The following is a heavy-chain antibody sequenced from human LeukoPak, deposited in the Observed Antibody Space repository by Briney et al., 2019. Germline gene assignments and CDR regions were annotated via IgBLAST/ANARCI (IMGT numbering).Heavy chain of an antibody. Sequence: QAGGSLRLSCVASGFPFSSYWVTWVRQAPGKGLEWVGNIKQDGSEKYYMDSVKGRFTISRDNAKNSVYLQMNSLRAEDTAVYYCARDVWYSSSWQYFDYWGQGTLVTVSS. CDR1: GFPFSSYW. CDR2: IKQDGSEK. J-gene: IGHJ4*02. CDR3: ARDVWYSSSWQYFDY. D-gene: IGHD6-13*01. V-gene: IGHV3-7*01.